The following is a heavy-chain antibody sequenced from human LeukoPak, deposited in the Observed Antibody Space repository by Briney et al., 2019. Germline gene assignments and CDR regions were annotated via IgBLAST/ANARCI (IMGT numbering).Heavy chain of an antibody. CDR1: GGSISSGGYY. D-gene: IGHD3-3*01. V-gene: IGHV4-31*03. J-gene: IGHJ6*02. CDR2: IYYSGST. CDR3: ARAYYDFWSGYFYYYGMDV. Sequence: SQTLSLTCTVSGGSISSGGYYWSWIRQHPGTGLEWIGYIYYSGSTYYNPSLKSRVTISVDTSKNQFSLKLSSVTAADTAVYYCARAYYDFWSGYFYYYGMDVWGQGTTVTVSS.